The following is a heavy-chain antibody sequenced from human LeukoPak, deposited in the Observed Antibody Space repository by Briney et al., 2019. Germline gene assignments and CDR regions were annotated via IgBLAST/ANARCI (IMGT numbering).Heavy chain of an antibody. CDR1: GYIFTNHY. V-gene: IGHV1-46*01. CDR3: ARDSEDPGAFDI. J-gene: IGHJ3*02. CDR2: INPSGSST. D-gene: IGHD3-10*01. Sequence: ASVKVSCKASGYIFTNHYMHWVRQAPGQGLEWMGLINPSGSSTLYAEKFRGRIIMTRDTSISTAYMELSRLRSDDTAVYYCARDSEDPGAFDIWGQGTMVTVSS.